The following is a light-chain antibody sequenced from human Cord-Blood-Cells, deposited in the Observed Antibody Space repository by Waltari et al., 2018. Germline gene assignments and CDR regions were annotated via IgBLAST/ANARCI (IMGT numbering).Light chain of an antibody. CDR2: EVS. Sequence: QSALTQPPSASGSPGQSVTISCTGTSSDVGGYNYVSWYQQHPGKAPKLMIHEVSKRPSGVPDRFSGSKSGNTASLTVSGLQAEDEADYYCSSYAGSNNLFGGGTKLTVL. CDR1: SSDVGGYNY. J-gene: IGLJ2*01. V-gene: IGLV2-8*01. CDR3: SSYAGSNNL.